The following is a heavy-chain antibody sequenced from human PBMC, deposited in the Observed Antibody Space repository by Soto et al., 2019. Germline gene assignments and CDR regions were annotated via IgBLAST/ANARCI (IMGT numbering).Heavy chain of an antibody. D-gene: IGHD5-18*01. J-gene: IGHJ4*02. V-gene: IGHV4-34*01. CDR2: INHSGST. Sequence: SETLSLTCAVYGGSFSGYYWSWIRQPPGKGLEWIGEINHSGSTNYNPSLKSRVTISVDTSKNQFSLKLSSVTAADTAVYYCARPRGYSYAPFDYWGQGTLVTVSS. CDR3: ARPRGYSYAPFDY. CDR1: GGSFSGYY.